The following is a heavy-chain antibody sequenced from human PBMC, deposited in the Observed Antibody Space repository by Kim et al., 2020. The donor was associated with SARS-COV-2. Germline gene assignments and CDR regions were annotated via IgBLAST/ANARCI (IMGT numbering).Heavy chain of an antibody. CDR2: ISSNGGNT. D-gene: IGHD6-13*01. J-gene: IGHJ6*02. V-gene: IGHV3-64*05. CDR1: GFTFSNYA. CDR3: IRAAGGTFYGMDV. Sequence: GGSLRLSCSASGFTFSNYAIHWVRQAPGKGLEYVLGISSNGGNTYYADSVKGRFTISRDNSKNTLYFQMSSLRAEDTAVYYCIRAAGGTFYGMDVWGQGTTVTVSS.